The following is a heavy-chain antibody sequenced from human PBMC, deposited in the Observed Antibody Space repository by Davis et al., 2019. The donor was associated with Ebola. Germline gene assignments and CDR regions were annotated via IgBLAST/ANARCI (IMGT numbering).Heavy chain of an antibody. Sequence: GESLKISCAASGFTFSSYAMSWVRQAPGKGLEWVSAISGSGGSTYYADSVKGRFTISRDNSKNTLYLQMNSLRAEDTAVYYCAKDLTSGWYLEGDALDIWGQGTMVTVSS. D-gene: IGHD6-19*01. V-gene: IGHV3-23*01. CDR1: GFTFSSYA. J-gene: IGHJ3*02. CDR3: AKDLTSGWYLEGDALDI. CDR2: ISGSGGST.